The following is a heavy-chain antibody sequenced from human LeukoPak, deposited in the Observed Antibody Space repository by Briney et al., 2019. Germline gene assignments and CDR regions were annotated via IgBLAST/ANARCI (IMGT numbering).Heavy chain of an antibody. CDR2: ISTYDGNT. D-gene: IGHD6-13*01. Sequence: SVKVSCKASGYSFTNYGISWVRQAPGQGLEWMGWISTYDGNTNYVQKLQGRVTMTTDTSTSTAYMELRSLRSDDTAVYYCARGGVSNSWYRTPDYWGQGTLVAVSS. CDR3: ARGGVSNSWYRTPDY. CDR1: GYSFTNYG. J-gene: IGHJ4*02. V-gene: IGHV1-18*01.